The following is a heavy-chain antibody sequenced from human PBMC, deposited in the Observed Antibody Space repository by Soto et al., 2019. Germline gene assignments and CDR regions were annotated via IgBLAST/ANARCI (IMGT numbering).Heavy chain of an antibody. D-gene: IGHD2-2*01. J-gene: IGHJ5*02. V-gene: IGHV4-59*01. CDR3: VRGVVQAAMFVP. CDR2: IYYSGST. CDR1: GGSISSYY. Sequence: SETLSLTCTVSGGSISSYYWSWIRQPPGKGLEWIGYIYYSGSTNYNPSLKSRVTISVDTSKNQFSLKLSSVTAADTAVYYCVRGVVQAAMFVPWGQGTLVSVS.